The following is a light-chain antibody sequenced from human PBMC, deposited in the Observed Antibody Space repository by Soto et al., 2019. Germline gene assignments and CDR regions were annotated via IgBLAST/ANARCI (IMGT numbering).Light chain of an antibody. V-gene: IGKV1-39*01. Sequence: DVQMTQSPSSLSASVGDRVTITCRASQSISSYLNWYQQKPGRAPRLLIYAVSILQSGVPSRFSGSGSGIDFTLTISGLQPEDFAVYDCQQSHRAPLTFGGGTTVEIK. J-gene: IGKJ4*01. CDR1: QSISSY. CDR2: AVS. CDR3: QQSHRAPLT.